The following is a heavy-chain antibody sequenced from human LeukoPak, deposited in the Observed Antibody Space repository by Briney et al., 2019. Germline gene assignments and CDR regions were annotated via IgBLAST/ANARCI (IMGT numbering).Heavy chain of an antibody. J-gene: IGHJ5*02. D-gene: IGHD4-17*01. CDR1: GFTFSSYS. Sequence: GGSLRLSCAASGFTFSSYSMNWVRQAPGKGLEWVSSISSSSSYIYYADSVKGRFTISRDNAKNSLYLQMNSLRAEDTAVYYCARKVGEGGDWFDPWGQGTLVTVSS. CDR3: ARKVGEGGDWFDP. CDR2: ISSSSSYI. V-gene: IGHV3-21*01.